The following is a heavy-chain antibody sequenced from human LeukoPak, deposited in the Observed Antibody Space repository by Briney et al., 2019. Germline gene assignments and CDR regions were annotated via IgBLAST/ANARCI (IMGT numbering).Heavy chain of an antibody. Sequence: SETLSLTCAVYGGSFSGYYWSWIRQHPGKGLEWIGYMYNSGSTSYNPSLKSRVTISVDTSKNQFSLKLSSVTAADTAVYYCARGYFNILTGYYVPHWGQGTLVTVSS. CDR1: GGSFSGYY. D-gene: IGHD3-9*01. CDR2: MYNSGST. V-gene: IGHV4-34*09. CDR3: ARGYFNILTGYYVPH. J-gene: IGHJ4*02.